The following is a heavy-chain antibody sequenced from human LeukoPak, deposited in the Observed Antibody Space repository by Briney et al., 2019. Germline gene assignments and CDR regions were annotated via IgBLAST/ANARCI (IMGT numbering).Heavy chain of an antibody. D-gene: IGHD3-10*01. CDR1: GGSISSYY. CDR2: IYYSGST. V-gene: IGHV4-59*01. CDR3: ARVEEGYGSGRRENYYYYYMDV. Sequence: SETLSLTCTVSGGSISSYYWSWIRQPPGKGLEWIGYIYYSGSTNYNPSLKSRVTISVDTSKKQFSLKLSSVTAADTAVYYCARVEEGYGSGRRENYYYYYMDVWGKGTTVTISS. J-gene: IGHJ6*03.